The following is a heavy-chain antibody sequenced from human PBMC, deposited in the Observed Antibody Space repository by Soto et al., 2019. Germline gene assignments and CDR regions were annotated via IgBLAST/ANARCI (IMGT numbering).Heavy chain of an antibody. V-gene: IGHV3-23*01. CDR1: GFTFSSYA. CDR3: AKERGSLYSYYMDV. Sequence: GGSLRLSCAASGFTFSSYAMSWVRQTPGKGLEWVSGISGSGGTTYYADSVKGRFTISRDNSKNTLFLQMNSLRAEDAAVYYCAKERGSLYSYYMDVWGKGTTVTVS. J-gene: IGHJ6*03. D-gene: IGHD1-26*01. CDR2: ISGSGGTT.